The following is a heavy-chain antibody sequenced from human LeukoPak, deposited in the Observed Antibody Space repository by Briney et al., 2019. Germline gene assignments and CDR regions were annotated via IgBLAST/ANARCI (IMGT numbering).Heavy chain of an antibody. Sequence: GESLKISCKGSGYSFTSYWIGWVRQMPGKGLDWMGIIYPGDSDTRYSPSFQGQVTISADKSISTAYLQWSSLKASDTAMYYCARRYAVTINWDPFYYWGQGTLVTVSS. V-gene: IGHV5-51*01. D-gene: IGHD1-1*01. J-gene: IGHJ4*02. CDR2: IYPGDSDT. CDR1: GYSFTSYW. CDR3: ARRYAVTINWDPFYY.